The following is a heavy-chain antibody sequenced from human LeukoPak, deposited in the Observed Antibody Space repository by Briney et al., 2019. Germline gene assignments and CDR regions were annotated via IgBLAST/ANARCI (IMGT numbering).Heavy chain of an antibody. D-gene: IGHD2-2*01. V-gene: IGHV1-69*05. J-gene: IGHJ5*02. CDR2: IIPIFGTA. CDR3: ARSIVVVPAAMRGWFDP. CDR1: GGTFSSYA. Sequence: SVKVSCKASGGTFSSYAISWVRQAPGQGLEWMGGIIPIFGTANYAQKFQGRVTITTDESTSTAYMELSSLRSEDTAVYYCARSIVVVPAAMRGWFDPWGQGTLVTVSS.